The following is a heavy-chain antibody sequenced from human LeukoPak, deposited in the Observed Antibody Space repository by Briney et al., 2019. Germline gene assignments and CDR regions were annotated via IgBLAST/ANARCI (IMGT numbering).Heavy chain of an antibody. CDR3: ARGSNFRGVPFFDC. Sequence: PGGSLRLSCAASGFTFSSYAMSWVRQAPGKGLEWVSAISGSGGSTYYADSVKGRFTVSRDNSKNTLYLQMKSLRAEDTAVYYCARGSNFRGVPFFDCWGQGTLVTVSS. J-gene: IGHJ4*02. CDR1: GFTFSSYA. D-gene: IGHD3-10*01. CDR2: ISGSGGST. V-gene: IGHV3-23*01.